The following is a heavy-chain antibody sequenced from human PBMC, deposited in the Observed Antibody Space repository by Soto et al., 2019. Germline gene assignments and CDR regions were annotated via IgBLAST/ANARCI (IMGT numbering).Heavy chain of an antibody. CDR3: ARVRSRGMTTVTTYYYYGMDV. Sequence: GXSVKVSCKASGYTFTSYDINWVRQATGQGLEWMGWMNPNSGNTGYAQKFQGRVTMTRNTSISTAYMELSSLRSEDTAVYYCARVRSRGMTTVTTYYYYGMDVWGQGTTVTVSS. V-gene: IGHV1-8*01. J-gene: IGHJ6*02. CDR2: MNPNSGNT. CDR1: GYTFTSYD. D-gene: IGHD4-4*01.